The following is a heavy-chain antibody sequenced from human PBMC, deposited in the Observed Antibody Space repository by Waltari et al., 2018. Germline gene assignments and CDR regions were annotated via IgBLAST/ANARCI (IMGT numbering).Heavy chain of an antibody. J-gene: IGHJ4*02. CDR2: ISYDGSNQ. V-gene: IGHV3-30-3*01. CDR1: GFTFSSYP. Sequence: QVQLVESGGGVVQPGGSLRLSCAASGFTFSSYPMHWVRQAPGKGLEWVAVISYDGSNQYYADSVKGRFTISRDNSKNTLYVQMNSLRAEDTAMYFCAREDIVASMPFDYWGQGTLVTVSS. D-gene: IGHD5-12*01. CDR3: AREDIVASMPFDY.